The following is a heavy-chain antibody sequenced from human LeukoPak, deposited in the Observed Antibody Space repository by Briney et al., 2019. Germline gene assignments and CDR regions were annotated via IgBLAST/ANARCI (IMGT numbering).Heavy chain of an antibody. Sequence: SVKVSCKASGGTFGSYAISWVRQAPGQGLEWMGGIIPIFGTANYAQKFQGRVTITADESTSTAYMELSSLRSEDTAVYYCARMLSSSGSYFYYYYYYMDVWGKGTTVTISS. CDR3: ARMLSSSGSYFYYYYYYMDV. J-gene: IGHJ6*03. V-gene: IGHV1-69*13. D-gene: IGHD6-19*01. CDR1: GGTFGSYA. CDR2: IIPIFGTA.